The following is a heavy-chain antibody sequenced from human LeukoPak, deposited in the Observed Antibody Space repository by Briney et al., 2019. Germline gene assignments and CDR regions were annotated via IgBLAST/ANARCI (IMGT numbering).Heavy chain of an antibody. CDR2: IYPGDSDT. D-gene: IGHD3-22*01. CDR1: GYSFTSYW. J-gene: IGHJ3*02. V-gene: IGHV5-51*01. CDR3: ASLSIVVVSTDAFDI. Sequence: GESLNISCKGSGYSFTSYWIGWVRQMPGKGLEWMGIIYPGDSDTRYSPSFQGQVTISADKSISTAYLQWSSLKASDTAMYYCASLSIVVVSTDAFDIWGQGTMVTVSS.